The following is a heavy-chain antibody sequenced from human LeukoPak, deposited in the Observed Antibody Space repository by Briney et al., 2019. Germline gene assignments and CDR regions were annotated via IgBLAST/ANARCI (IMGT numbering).Heavy chain of an antibody. CDR3: AITQSGYYDY. V-gene: IGHV3-53*01. CDR1: GFTVSSNY. CDR2: IYSGGNT. D-gene: IGHD3-22*01. Sequence: GGSLRLSCAASGFTVSSNYMSWVRRAPGKGLEWVSLIYSGGNTYYADSVKGRFTISRDNSKNTLYLQMNSLRAEDTAVYYCAITQSGYYDYWGQGTLVTVSS. J-gene: IGHJ4*02.